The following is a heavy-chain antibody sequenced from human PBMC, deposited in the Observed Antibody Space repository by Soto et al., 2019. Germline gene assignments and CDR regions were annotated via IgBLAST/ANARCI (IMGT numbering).Heavy chain of an antibody. J-gene: IGHJ6*03. CDR1: GGSISSYY. D-gene: IGHD4-4*01. Sequence: PSETLSLTCTVSGGSISSYYWSWIRRPPGKGLEWIGYIYYSGSTNYNPSLKSRVTISVDTSKNQFSLKLSSVTAADTAVYYRARLTAVKTYHNYYYYMDVWGKGTTVTVSS. V-gene: IGHV4-59*08. CDR2: IYYSGST. CDR3: ARLTAVKTYHNYYYYMDV.